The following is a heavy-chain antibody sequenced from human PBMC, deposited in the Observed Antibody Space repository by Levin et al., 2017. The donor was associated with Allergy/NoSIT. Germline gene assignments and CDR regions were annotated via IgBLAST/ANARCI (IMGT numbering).Heavy chain of an antibody. CDR1: GFTFSNAW. J-gene: IGHJ4*02. CDR2: IKSKVDGGTI. Sequence: GGSLRLSCAASGFTFSNAWMSWVRQVPGKGLEWVGRIKSKVDGGTIDYAAPVKGRFSISRDDSKNTVSLQMNSLKTEDTAVYYCITGLYFDNWGQGTLVTVSS. V-gene: IGHV3-15*01. CDR3: ITGLYFDN.